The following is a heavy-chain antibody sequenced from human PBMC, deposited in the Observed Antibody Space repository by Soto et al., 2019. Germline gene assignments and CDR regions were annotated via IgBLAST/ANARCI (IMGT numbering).Heavy chain of an antibody. CDR2: FDPEDGET. CDR1: GYTLTELS. D-gene: IGHD3-10*01. Sequence: QVQLVQSGAEVKKPGASVKVSCKVSGYTLTELSMHWVRQAPGKGLEWMGGFDPEDGETIYAQKFQGRVTMTEDTSTDTAYMELSSLRSEDTAVYYCATGLIGTGGDYYGSGSSRFDIWGQGTMVTVSS. V-gene: IGHV1-24*01. CDR3: ATGLIGTGGDYYGSGSSRFDI. J-gene: IGHJ3*02.